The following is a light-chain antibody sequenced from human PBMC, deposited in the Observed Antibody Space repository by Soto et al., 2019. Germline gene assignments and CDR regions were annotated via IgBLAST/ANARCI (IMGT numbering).Light chain of an antibody. CDR1: QSVSSSY. CDR2: GAS. V-gene: IGKV3-20*01. J-gene: IGKJ1*01. CDR3: QQYGSSPQT. Sequence: EIVLTQSPGTLSLSPGERATLSCRASQSVSSSYLARYQQKPGQAPRLLIYGASSRATGIPDRFSGSGSGTDFTLTISRLEPEDFAVYYCQQYGSSPQTFRQGTKMEIK.